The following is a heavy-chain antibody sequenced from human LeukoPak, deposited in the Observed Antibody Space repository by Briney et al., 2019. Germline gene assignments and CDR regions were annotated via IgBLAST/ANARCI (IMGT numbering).Heavy chain of an antibody. Sequence: GGSLRLSCAASGFTFSSYAMHWVRQAPGKGLEWGAVISYDGSNKYYADSVKGRFTISRDNSKNTLYLQMNSLRAEDTAVYYCARDGGGDITMVYYFDYWGQGTLVTVSS. J-gene: IGHJ4*02. CDR3: ARDGGGDITMVYYFDY. CDR1: GFTFSSYA. CDR2: ISYDGSNK. V-gene: IGHV3-30-3*01. D-gene: IGHD3-10*01.